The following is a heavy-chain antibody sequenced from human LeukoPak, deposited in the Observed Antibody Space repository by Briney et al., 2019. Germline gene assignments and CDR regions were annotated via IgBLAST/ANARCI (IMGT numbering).Heavy chain of an antibody. J-gene: IGHJ4*02. Sequence: SETLSLTCTVSGASISSTNNFWGWIRQTPGKGLEWIATIYYSVSTYYNPSLKSRLSISVDTSKNQFSLKLNSVTAADTAVYYCAAMIGYFDYWGQGILVTVSS. D-gene: IGHD3-22*01. CDR3: AAMIGYFDY. V-gene: IGHV4-39*07. CDR1: GASISSTNNF. CDR2: IYYSVST.